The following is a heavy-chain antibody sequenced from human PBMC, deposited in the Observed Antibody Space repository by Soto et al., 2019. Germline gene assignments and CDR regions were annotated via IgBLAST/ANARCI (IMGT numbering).Heavy chain of an antibody. V-gene: IGHV4-39*02. CDR2: IYYSGST. Sequence: PSETLSLTCTVSGGSISSSSYYWGWIRQPPGKGLEWIGSIYYSGSTYYNPSLKSRVTISVDTSKNQFSLKLSSVTAADTAVYYCARDGDIWEYSGSYPWGQGTLVTVSS. CDR3: ARDGDIWEYSGSYP. D-gene: IGHD1-26*01. CDR1: GGSISSSSYY. J-gene: IGHJ5*02.